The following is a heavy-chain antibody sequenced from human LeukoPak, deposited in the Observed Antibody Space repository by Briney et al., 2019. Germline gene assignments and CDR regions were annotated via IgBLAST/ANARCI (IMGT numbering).Heavy chain of an antibody. J-gene: IGHJ4*02. CDR2: ISGSGGGT. D-gene: IGHD6-13*01. CDR3: ARDLMGIAYRGAFYY. Sequence: GGSLRLSCAASGFIFSSYGMSWVRQAPGKWLEWVSSISGSGGGTYSADSVKGRFTISRDNSKNTLYLQMNSLRAEDTAVYYCARDLMGIAYRGAFYYWGQGTLVTVSS. V-gene: IGHV3-23*01. CDR1: GFIFSSYG.